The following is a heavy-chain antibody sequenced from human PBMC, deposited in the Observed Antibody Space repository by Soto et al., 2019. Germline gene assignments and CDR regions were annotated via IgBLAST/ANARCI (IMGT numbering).Heavy chain of an antibody. CDR1: GYTFTGDY. J-gene: IGHJ6*02. CDR3: ARDLVVAVNSSYYYYGMDV. Sequence: ASVKVSCKASGYTFTGDYMHWVRQAPGQGLEWMGWINPNSGGTNYAQKFQGWVTMTRDTSISTAYMELSRLRSDDTAVYYCARDLVVAVNSSYYYYGMDVWGQGTTVTVSS. V-gene: IGHV1-2*04. D-gene: IGHD2-15*01. CDR2: INPNSGGT.